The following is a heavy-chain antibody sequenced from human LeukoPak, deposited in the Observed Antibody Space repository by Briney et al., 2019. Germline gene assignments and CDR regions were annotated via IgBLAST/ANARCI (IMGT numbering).Heavy chain of an antibody. CDR2: IYYSGRT. D-gene: IGHD2-2*01. CDR1: GDSVSRSDSY. V-gene: IGHV4-39*01. Sequence: SETLSLTCSVSGDSVSRSDSYWDWIRQPPGKGLEWIGTIYYSGRTYYSPSLKSRVTMSVDPSNNQFSLKLSSVTAADTAVYYCARHAVVVPAAIDTIDYWGQGTLVTVSS. CDR3: ARHAVVVPAAIDTIDY. J-gene: IGHJ4*02.